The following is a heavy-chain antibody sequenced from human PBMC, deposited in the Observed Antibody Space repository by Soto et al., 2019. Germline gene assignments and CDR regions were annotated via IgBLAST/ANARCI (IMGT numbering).Heavy chain of an antibody. CDR2: TSYTGNT. D-gene: IGHD1-26*01. V-gene: IGHV4-59*12. J-gene: IGHJ4*03. Sequence: PSETMWFTCIVCGGSRCIYHCSWTRRFPKKGLEWIAYTSYTGNTNYNPSLQSRVTISIDTSKNQLSHKMTSMTAADAPFYYCAGAMHTSYTHCCGPWGQETRGTVSS. CDR1: GGSRCIYH. CDR3: AGAMHTSYTHCCGP.